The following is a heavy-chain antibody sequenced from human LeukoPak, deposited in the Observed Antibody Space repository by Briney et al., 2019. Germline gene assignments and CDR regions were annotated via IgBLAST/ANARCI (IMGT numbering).Heavy chain of an antibody. J-gene: IGHJ5*02. CDR1: GGSISSHY. CDR2: IYYSGST. Sequence: SETLSLTCTVSGGSISSHYWSWIRRPPGKGLEWIGYIYYSGSTNYNPSLKSRVTISVDTSKNQFSLKLSSVTAADTAVYYCARSYSSRNWFDPWGQGTLVTVSS. D-gene: IGHD6-13*01. V-gene: IGHV4-59*11. CDR3: ARSYSSRNWFDP.